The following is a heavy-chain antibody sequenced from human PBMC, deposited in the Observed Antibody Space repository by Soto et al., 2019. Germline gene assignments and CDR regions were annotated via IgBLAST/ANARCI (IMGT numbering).Heavy chain of an antibody. D-gene: IGHD6-13*01. CDR3: ASSSPGSRTLMDI. J-gene: IGHJ3*02. CDR1: GYAFTSYY. CDR2: INPSGGST. V-gene: IGHV1-46*03. Sequence: ASVKVSCKASGYAFTSYYMHWVRQAPGQGLEWMGIINPSGGSTSYAQKFQGRVTMTRDTSTSTVYMELSSLRSEDTAVYYCASSSPGSRTLMDIWGQGTMVTVSS.